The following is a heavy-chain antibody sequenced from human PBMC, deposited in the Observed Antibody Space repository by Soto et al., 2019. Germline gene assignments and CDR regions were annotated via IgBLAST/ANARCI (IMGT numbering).Heavy chain of an antibody. CDR1: GGSISSGGYS. CDR3: ARDYMVRGVMRWFDP. D-gene: IGHD3-10*01. V-gene: IGHV4-30-2*01. J-gene: IGHJ5*02. CDR2: IYHSGST. Sequence: LSLTCAVSGGSISSGGYSWSWIRQPPGKGLEWIGYIYHSGSTYYNPPLKSRVTISVDKSKNQFSLKLSSVTAADTAVYYCARDYMVRGVMRWFDPWGQGTLVTVSS.